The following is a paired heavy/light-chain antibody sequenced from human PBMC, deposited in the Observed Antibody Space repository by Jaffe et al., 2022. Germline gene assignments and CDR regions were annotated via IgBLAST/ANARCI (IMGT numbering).Heavy chain of an antibody. CDR2: IYPGDSET. D-gene: IGHD5-12*01. CDR3: ARGGYSGNVRGAFDM. CDR1: ALSFIPYW. Sequence: EVQLVQSGAEAKKPGESLKISCKGSALSFIPYWVAWVRQMPGKGLEWMGIIYPGDSETRYSPSFQGQVTISADKSISTAYLQWSSLKASDTAIYYCARGGYSGNVRGAFDMWGQGTMVTVSS. J-gene: IGHJ3*02. V-gene: IGHV5-51*03.
Light chain of an antibody. CDR1: SSNIGSNF. CDR2: SNS. CDR3: AAWDDSLNGWV. Sequence: QSVLTQPPSASGTPGQRVTISCSGSSSNIGSNFVNWYQQLPGTAPKLLLSSNSPRPSGVPDRFSDSKSGTSASLAISGLQSEDEADYYCAAWDDSLNGWVFGGGTKLTVL. J-gene: IGLJ3*02. V-gene: IGLV1-44*01.